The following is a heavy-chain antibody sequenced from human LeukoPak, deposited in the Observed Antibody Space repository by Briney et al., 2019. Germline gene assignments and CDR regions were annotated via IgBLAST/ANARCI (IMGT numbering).Heavy chain of an antibody. CDR1: GFTFRNAW. CDR2: IKSKTDGGTT. CDR3: TTVGYCTNGECYGFDY. V-gene: IGHV3-15*01. J-gene: IGHJ4*02. Sequence: GGSLRLSCAASGFTFRNAWMSWVRQAPGKGLEWVSRIKSKTDGGTTDYAAPVKGRFTISRDDSKNTQYLQMNSLKTEDTAVYYCTTVGYCTNGECYGFDYWGQGTLATVSS. D-gene: IGHD2-8*01.